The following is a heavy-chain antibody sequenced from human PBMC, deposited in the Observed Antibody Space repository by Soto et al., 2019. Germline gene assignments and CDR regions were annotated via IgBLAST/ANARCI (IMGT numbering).Heavy chain of an antibody. CDR2: VFYSGSS. J-gene: IGHJ4*02. CDR3: ARVRSGPKFDY. CDR1: GGSVRTSTYS. D-gene: IGHD6-19*01. V-gene: IGHV4-39*01. Sequence: NPSETLSLTCTVSGGSVRTSTYSWGWIRQPPGKGLEWIGSVFYSGSSYYNPSLKSRATMSIDTSKNQFSVNLNSVTAADTAVYYCARVRSGPKFDYWGQGTLVTVSS.